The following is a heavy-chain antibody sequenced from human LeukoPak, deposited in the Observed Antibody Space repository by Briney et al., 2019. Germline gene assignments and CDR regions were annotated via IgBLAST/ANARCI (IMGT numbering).Heavy chain of an antibody. D-gene: IGHD6-13*01. Sequence: GGSLRLSCAASGFTFSSYAMSWVPQAPAKGLEWLSTISSSSGGTYYADSVKGRFTISRDNSKYTLYLQMNSLRAEDTAVYYCAKSYASSWYSFDYWGQGTLVTVSS. J-gene: IGHJ4*02. V-gene: IGHV3-23*01. CDR2: ISSSSGGT. CDR1: GFTFSSYA. CDR3: AKSYASSWYSFDY.